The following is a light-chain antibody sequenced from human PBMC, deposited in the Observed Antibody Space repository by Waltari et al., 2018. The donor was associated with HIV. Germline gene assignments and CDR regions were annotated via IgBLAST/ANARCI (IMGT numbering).Light chain of an antibody. CDR3: MQGTHWPYT. CDR2: QVS. J-gene: IGKJ2*01. CDR1: LSLVYSDGNTY. V-gene: IGKV2-30*01. Sequence: DVVMTQSPLSLPVTLGQPASISCRSSLSLVYSDGNTYLSWFQQRPGQSPRRLVYQVSKRDSGVPDRFSGSGSGTGFTLKISRVEAEDVGVYYCMQGTHWPYTFGQGTKLEIK.